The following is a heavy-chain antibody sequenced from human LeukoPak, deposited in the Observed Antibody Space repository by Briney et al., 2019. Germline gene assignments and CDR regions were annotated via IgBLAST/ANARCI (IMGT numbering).Heavy chain of an antibody. D-gene: IGHD6-13*01. J-gene: IGHJ4*02. CDR3: ARQGIAAAGGFDY. V-gene: IGHV4-59*01. CDR2: IYYSGST. CDR1: GGSIGSYY. Sequence: SETLSLTCTVSGGSIGSYYWSWIRQPPGKGLEWIGYIYYSGSTNYNPSLKSRVTISVDTSKNQFSLKLSSVTAADTAVYYCARQGIAAAGGFDYWGQGTLVTVSS.